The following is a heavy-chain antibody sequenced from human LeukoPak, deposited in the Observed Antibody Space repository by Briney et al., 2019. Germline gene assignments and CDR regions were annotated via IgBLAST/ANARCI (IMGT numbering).Heavy chain of an antibody. Sequence: SETLSLTCAVYGGSFSGYYWSWIRQPPGKGLEWIGEINHSGSTNYNPSLKSRVTISVDTSKNQFSLKLSSVTAADTAVYCCARGTGLFGSDPWVYWGQGTLVTVSS. D-gene: IGHD1-26*01. V-gene: IGHV4-34*01. CDR3: ARGTGLFGSDPWVY. CDR1: GGSFSGYY. CDR2: INHSGST. J-gene: IGHJ4*02.